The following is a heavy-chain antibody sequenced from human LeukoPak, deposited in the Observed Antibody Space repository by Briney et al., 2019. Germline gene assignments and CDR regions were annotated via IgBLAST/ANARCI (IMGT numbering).Heavy chain of an antibody. V-gene: IGHV3-23*01. D-gene: IGHD2/OR15-2a*01. CDR2: IRGSGGRT. CDR3: AKDRGSILEEY. Sequence: GECLRLSCAASGLTFSSYSFHWVRPAPGKGMEWDSTIRGSGGRTYYADSVKGRFTISRDNNKNTLYVQMQSLRAEDTAVYYCAKDRGSILEEYWGQGTLVTVSS. J-gene: IGHJ4*02. CDR1: GLTFSSYS.